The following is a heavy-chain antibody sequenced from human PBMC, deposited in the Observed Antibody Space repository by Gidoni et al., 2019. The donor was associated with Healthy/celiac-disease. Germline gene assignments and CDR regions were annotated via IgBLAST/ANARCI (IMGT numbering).Heavy chain of an antibody. Sequence: QVQLVESGGGLVKPGESLRLYCSASGFTFSDYYMSWIRQAPGKGLEWVSYISSSGSTIYYADSVKGRFTISRDNAKNSLYLQMNSLRAEDTAVYYCASDSGYGHAFDIWGQGTMVTVSS. J-gene: IGHJ3*02. V-gene: IGHV3-11*01. CDR1: GFTFSDYY. CDR2: ISSSGSTI. D-gene: IGHD3-22*01. CDR3: ASDSGYGHAFDI.